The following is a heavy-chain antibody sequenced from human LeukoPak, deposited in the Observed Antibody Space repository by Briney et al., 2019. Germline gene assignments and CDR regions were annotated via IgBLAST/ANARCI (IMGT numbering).Heavy chain of an antibody. CDR1: GYTFTSYG. V-gene: IGHV1-2*02. J-gene: IGHJ4*02. D-gene: IGHD1-26*01. CDR2: INPNSGGT. Sequence: ASVKVSCKASGYTFTSYGISWVRQAPGQGLEWMGWINPNSGGTNYAQKFQGRVTMTRDTSISTAYMELSRLRSDDTAVYYCARWRVGAQPLDYWGQGTLVTVSS. CDR3: ARWRVGAQPLDY.